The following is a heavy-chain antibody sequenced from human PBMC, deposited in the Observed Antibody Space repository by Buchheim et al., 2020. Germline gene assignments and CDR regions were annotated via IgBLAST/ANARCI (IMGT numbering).Heavy chain of an antibody. J-gene: IGHJ4*02. V-gene: IGHV3-48*03. CDR3: AREIVVGGIDY. CDR1: GFTFSSYE. Sequence: EVQLVESGGGLVQPGGSLRLSCAASGFTFSSYEMNWVRQAPGKGLEWVSYISSSCSTIYYADSVKCRFTISRDNAKNSLYLQMNSLRAEDTAFYYCAREIVVGGIDYWGQGTL. CDR2: ISSSCSTI. D-gene: IGHD2-21*01.